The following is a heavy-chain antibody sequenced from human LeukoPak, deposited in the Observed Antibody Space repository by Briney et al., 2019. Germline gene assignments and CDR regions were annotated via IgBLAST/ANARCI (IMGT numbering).Heavy chain of an antibody. V-gene: IGHV3-23*01. Sequence: GGSLRLSCAASGFIFSSYAMSWVRQAPGKGLEWVSGLSGSGGSTYYADSVKGRFTISRDNSKNTLYLQMNSLRAEDTAVYYCAKGGIAAAGVFGYFDYWGQGTLVTVSS. D-gene: IGHD6-13*01. CDR3: AKGGIAAAGVFGYFDY. J-gene: IGHJ4*02. CDR1: GFIFSSYA. CDR2: LSGSGGST.